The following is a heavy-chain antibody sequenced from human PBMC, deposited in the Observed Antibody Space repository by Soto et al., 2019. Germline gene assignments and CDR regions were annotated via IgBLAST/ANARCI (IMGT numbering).Heavy chain of an antibody. J-gene: IGHJ6*02. CDR3: ASQQLVHYYYGMDV. CDR1: GGSISSSSYY. Sequence: QLQLQESGPGLVKPSETLSLTCTVSGGSISSSSYYWGWIRKPPGKGLEWIGSIYYSGSTYYNPSPKSRVTMSVVTSNNQFSLKLSSVTAADTAVYYCASQQLVHYYYGMDVWGQGTTVTVSS. V-gene: IGHV4-39*01. D-gene: IGHD6-13*01. CDR2: IYYSGST.